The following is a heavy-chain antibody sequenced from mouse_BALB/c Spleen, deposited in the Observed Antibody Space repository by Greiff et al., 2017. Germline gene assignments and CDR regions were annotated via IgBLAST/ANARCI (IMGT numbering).Heavy chain of an antibody. CDR1: GFSLTSYG. CDR3: ARVYDYGGAMDY. Sequence: QVQLQQSGPGLVAPSQSLSITCTVSGFSLTSYGVHWVRQPPGKGLEWLGVIWAGGSTNYNSALMSRLSISKDNSKSQVFLKMNSLQTDDTAMYYCARVYDYGGAMDYWGQGTSVTVSS. J-gene: IGHJ4*01. CDR2: IWAGGST. D-gene: IGHD2-4*01. V-gene: IGHV2-9*02.